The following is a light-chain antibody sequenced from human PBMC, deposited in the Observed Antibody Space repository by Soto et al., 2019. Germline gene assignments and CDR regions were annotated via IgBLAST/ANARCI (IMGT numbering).Light chain of an antibody. CDR2: EVT. J-gene: IGLJ1*01. V-gene: IGLV2-14*01. CDR3: NSYTRFSTYV. Sequence: QSVLTQPASVSGSPGQSITISCTGASSDVGLCDFVSWYQQHPGKAPKLLIYEVTYRPSGVSSRFSGSKSGNTASLTISGLQAEDEADYYCNSYTRFSTYVFGTGTKVTVL. CDR1: SSDVGLCDF.